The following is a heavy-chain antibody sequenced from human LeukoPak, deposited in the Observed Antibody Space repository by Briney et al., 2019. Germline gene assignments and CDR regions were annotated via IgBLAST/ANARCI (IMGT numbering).Heavy chain of an antibody. CDR3: ARGAKYQLPPSAGFDP. D-gene: IGHD2-2*01. CDR1: GYTFTTYD. V-gene: IGHV1-18*01. CDR2: ISGYHGNT. Sequence: AASVKVSCKASGYTFTTYDISWVRQAPGQGLECMGWISGYHGNTNYAQKLQGRVTMTTDTSTSTAYMELRSLRSEDTAVYYCARGAKYQLPPSAGFDPWGQGTLVTVSS. J-gene: IGHJ5*02.